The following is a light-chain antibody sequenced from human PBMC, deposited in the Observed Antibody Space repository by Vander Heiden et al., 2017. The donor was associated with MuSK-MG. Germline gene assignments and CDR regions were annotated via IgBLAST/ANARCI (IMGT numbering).Light chain of an antibody. CDR1: QSIGTW. CDR3: QQDNSFSWM. J-gene: IGKJ1*01. V-gene: IGKV1-5*03. CDR2: KAS. Sequence: DIQVTQSPSTLSASVGDRVTITCRASQSIGTWLAWYQQKPGKAPKPLIYKASNLESGVPSRFSGSGSGTEFTLTISSLQPDDFATYYCQQDNSFSWMFGQGTKVEIK.